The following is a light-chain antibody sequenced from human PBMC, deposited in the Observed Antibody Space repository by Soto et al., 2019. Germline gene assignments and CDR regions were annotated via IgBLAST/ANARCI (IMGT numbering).Light chain of an antibody. CDR1: SHDVSRYKY. CDR2: DVT. J-gene: IGLJ1*01. Sequence: HSSLTQPRSASGSPGQTVTISYSGSSHDVSRYKYVAWYQQHPGKAPKVVIYDVTERPSGVPDRFSGSWSDNTASPTISGLQAEDEADYYCCSYAGTYTYVFGTGTKVTVL. V-gene: IGLV2-11*01. CDR3: CSYAGTYTYV.